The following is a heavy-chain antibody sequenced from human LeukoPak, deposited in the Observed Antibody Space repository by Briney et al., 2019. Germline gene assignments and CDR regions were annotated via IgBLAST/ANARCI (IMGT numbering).Heavy chain of an antibody. CDR2: IYTSGST. CDR1: GGSISSGSYY. V-gene: IGHV4-61*02. J-gene: IGHJ5*02. Sequence: SETLSLTCTVSGGSISSGSYYWSWLRPPAGKGLEWIGRIYTSGSTNYNPSLKSRVTISVDTSKNQFSLKLTAVTAADTAVYYCARVDGSCSGGSCPSGNWFDPWGQGTLVTVSS. CDR3: ARVDGSCSGGSCPSGNWFDP. D-gene: IGHD2-15*01.